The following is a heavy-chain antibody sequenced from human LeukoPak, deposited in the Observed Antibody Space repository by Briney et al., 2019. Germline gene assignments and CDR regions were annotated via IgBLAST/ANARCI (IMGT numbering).Heavy chain of an antibody. J-gene: IGHJ5*02. Sequence: PSETLSLTCTVSGGSISSSSYYWGWIRQPPGKGLEWIGSIYYSGSTYYNPSLKSRVTISVDTSKNQFSLKLSSVTAADTAVYYCASEVSAAGGSWFDPWDQGTLVTVSS. V-gene: IGHV4-39*01. CDR1: GGSISSSSYY. CDR3: ASEVSAAGGSWFDP. D-gene: IGHD6-13*01. CDR2: IYYSGST.